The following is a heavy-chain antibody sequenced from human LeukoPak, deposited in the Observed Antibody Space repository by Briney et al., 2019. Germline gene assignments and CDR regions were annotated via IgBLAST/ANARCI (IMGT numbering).Heavy chain of an antibody. D-gene: IGHD2-2*01. CDR3: ATSGGAYQGYPDY. Sequence: ASVKVSCKASGYSFSDYYIHWVRQAPGQGLEWMGWINPNTGGTNYAQKLQGRVTMTRDTSISTAYMELTSLRSDDTAVYYCATSGGAYQGYPDYWGQGTLVTVSS. V-gene: IGHV1-2*02. CDR1: GYSFSDYY. CDR2: INPNTGGT. J-gene: IGHJ4*02.